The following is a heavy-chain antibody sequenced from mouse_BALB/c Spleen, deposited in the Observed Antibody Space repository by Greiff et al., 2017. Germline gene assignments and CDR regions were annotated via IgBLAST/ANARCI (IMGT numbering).Heavy chain of an antibody. J-gene: IGHJ2*01. CDR1: GFTFSDYY. CDR3: AREGYDGGVFDY. Sequence: EVQLVESGGGLVKPGGSLKLSCAASGFTFSDYYMYWVRQTPEKRLEWVATISDGGSYTYYPDSVKGRFTISRDNAKNNLYLQMSSLKSEDTAMYYCAREGYDGGVFDYWGQGTTLTVSS. V-gene: IGHV5-4*02. CDR2: ISDGGSYT. D-gene: IGHD2-14*01.